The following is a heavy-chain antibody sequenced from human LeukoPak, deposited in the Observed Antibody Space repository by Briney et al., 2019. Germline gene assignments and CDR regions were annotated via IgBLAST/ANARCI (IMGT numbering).Heavy chain of an antibody. CDR2: ISWDGDST. CDR3: AKDIMGSSGWPEEHYFDY. Sequence: GGSLRLSCAASGFTFDDYAMHWVRQAPGKGLEWVSLISWDGDSTYYADSVKGRFTVSRDNSKNSLYLQMNSVRAEDTALYYCAKDIMGSSGWPEEHYFDYWGQGTLVTVSS. V-gene: IGHV3-43D*03. CDR1: GFTFDDYA. J-gene: IGHJ4*02. D-gene: IGHD6-19*01.